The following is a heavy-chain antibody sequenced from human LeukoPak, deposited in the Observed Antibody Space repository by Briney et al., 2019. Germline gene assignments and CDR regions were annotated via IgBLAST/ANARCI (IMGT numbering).Heavy chain of an antibody. Sequence: PGGSLRLSCAASGFTFSNYWMSWVCQAPGKGLEWVAIIKQDGSEKYSVDSVKGRFTISRDNAKNSLYLQMNSLRAEDTAVYYCASPTGPTGGIDYWGQGTLVTVSS. D-gene: IGHD3-16*01. J-gene: IGHJ4*02. V-gene: IGHV3-7*03. CDR2: IKQDGSEK. CDR3: ASPTGPTGGIDY. CDR1: GFTFSNYW.